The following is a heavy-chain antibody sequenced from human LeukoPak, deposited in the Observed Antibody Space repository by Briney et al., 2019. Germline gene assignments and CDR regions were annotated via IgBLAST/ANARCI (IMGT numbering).Heavy chain of an antibody. Sequence: GGSLRLSCAASGFTFSNYGMHWVRQAPGKGLEWVAVIWYVGSNKYYADSVKGRFTISRDNSKNTLHLQMNSLRAEDTAVYYCAKDGGYCSGGSCYSGAEYFQHWGQGTLVTVPS. V-gene: IGHV3-33*06. CDR3: AKDGGYCSGGSCYSGAEYFQH. CDR1: GFTFSNYG. J-gene: IGHJ1*01. D-gene: IGHD2-15*01. CDR2: IWYVGSNK.